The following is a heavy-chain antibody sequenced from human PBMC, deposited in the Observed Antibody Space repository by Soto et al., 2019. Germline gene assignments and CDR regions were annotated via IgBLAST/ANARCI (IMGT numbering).Heavy chain of an antibody. J-gene: IGHJ3*02. V-gene: IGHV4-30-4*01. CDR2: IYYSCST. D-gene: IGHD3-22*01. CDR1: GGSINSGDYY. CDR3: ATVPTYYYDPSGYANAFDI. Sequence: QVQLQESGPGLVKPSQTLSLTCSVSGGSINSGDYYWSWIRQPPGKGLEWIGYIYYSCSTYHNPSLKSRMNISIDPSKNQFSLKLSSVTAADTAVYYCATVPTYYYDPSGYANAFDIWGQGTLVTVSS.